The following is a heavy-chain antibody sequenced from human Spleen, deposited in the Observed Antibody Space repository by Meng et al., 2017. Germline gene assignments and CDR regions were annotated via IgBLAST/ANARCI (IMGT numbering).Heavy chain of an antibody. CDR3: ARDLGFRDGEYYFDY. Sequence: GESLKISCAASGFTFSSYWMSWVRQAPGKGLEWVANIKQDGSEKYYVDSVKGRFTISRDNAKNSLYLQMNSLRAEDTAVYYCARDLGFRDGEYYFDYWGQGTLVTVSS. CDR2: IKQDGSEK. V-gene: IGHV3-7*01. J-gene: IGHJ4*02. CDR1: GFTFSSYW. D-gene: IGHD4-17*01.